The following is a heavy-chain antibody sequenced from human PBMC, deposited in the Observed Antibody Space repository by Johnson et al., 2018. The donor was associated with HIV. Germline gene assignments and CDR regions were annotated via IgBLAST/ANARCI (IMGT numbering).Heavy chain of an antibody. D-gene: IGHD6-6*01. CDR2: ISYDGSNK. CDR3: ARATRSSSSGRHDAFDI. CDR1: GFTFSSYT. Sequence: QVQLVESGGGVVQPGTSLRLSCVASGFTFSSYTLHWVRQAPGKGLEWVAVISYDGSNKYYADSVKGRFTISRDNSKNTLYLQMNSLRAEDTAVYYCARATRSSSSGRHDAFDIWGQGTMVTVSS. V-gene: IGHV3-30-3*01. J-gene: IGHJ3*02.